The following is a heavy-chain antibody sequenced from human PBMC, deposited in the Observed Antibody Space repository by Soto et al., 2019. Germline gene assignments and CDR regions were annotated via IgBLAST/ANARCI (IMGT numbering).Heavy chain of an antibody. CDR1: GFSFSTHA. J-gene: IGHJ4*02. CDR2: ISSGGTTT. CDR3: AREGGSIGGWFGRKFDS. Sequence: RRLSCTASGFSFSTHAMSWVRQAPGKGLEWVSSISSGGTTTFYAASVEGRFTISRDKSKNTLYLQMNSLRADDTAVYYCAREGGSIGGWFGRKFDSWGQGTQVTVSS. D-gene: IGHD6-19*01. V-gene: IGHV3-23*01.